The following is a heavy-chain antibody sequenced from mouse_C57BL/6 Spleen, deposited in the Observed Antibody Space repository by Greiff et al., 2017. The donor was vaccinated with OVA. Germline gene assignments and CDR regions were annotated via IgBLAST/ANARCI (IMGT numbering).Heavy chain of an antibody. CDR3: YGSLYYYAMDY. D-gene: IGHD1-1*01. CDR1: GFTFSDYG. CDR2: ISSGSSTI. Sequence: VQLKQSGGGLVKPGGSLKLSCAASGFTFSDYGMHWVRQAPEKGLEWVAYISSGSSTIYYADTVKGRFTISRDNAKNTLFLQMTSLRSEDTAMYYCYGSLYYYAMDYWGQGTSVTVSS. V-gene: IGHV5-17*01. J-gene: IGHJ4*01.